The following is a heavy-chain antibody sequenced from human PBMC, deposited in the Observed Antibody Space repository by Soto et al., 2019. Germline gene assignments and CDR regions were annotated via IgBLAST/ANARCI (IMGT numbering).Heavy chain of an antibody. CDR3: ARVRIAAAGTFYYYYGMDV. D-gene: IGHD6-13*01. V-gene: IGHV4-34*01. CDR1: GGSFSGYY. CDR2: INHSGST. J-gene: IGHJ6*02. Sequence: SSETLSLTCAVYGGSFSGYYWSWIRQPPGKGLEWIGEINHSGSTNYNPSLKSRVTISVDTSKNQFSLKLSSVTAADTAVYYCARVRIAAAGTFYYYYGMDVWGQGTTVTVSS.